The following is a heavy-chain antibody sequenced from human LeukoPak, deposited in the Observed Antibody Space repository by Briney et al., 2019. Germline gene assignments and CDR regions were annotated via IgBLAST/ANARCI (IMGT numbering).Heavy chain of an antibody. CDR3: ARTKNYCSGGSCYSGYYYYYMDV. D-gene: IGHD2-15*01. J-gene: IGHJ6*03. Sequence: GESLKISCKGSGYSFTSYWIGWVRQMPGKGLEWMGIIYPGDSDTRYSPSFQGQVTISADKSISTAYLQWSSLKASDTAVYYCARTKNYCSGGSCYSGYYYYYMDVWGKGTTVTVSS. V-gene: IGHV5-51*01. CDR1: GYSFTSYW. CDR2: IYPGDSDT.